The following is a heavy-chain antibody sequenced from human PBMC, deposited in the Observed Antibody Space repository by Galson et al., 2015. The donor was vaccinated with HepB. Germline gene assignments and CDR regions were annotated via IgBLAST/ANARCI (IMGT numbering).Heavy chain of an antibody. CDR2: ISYDGTHK. CDR1: GFTFSGYV. V-gene: IGHV3-30*03. J-gene: IGHJ4*02. CDR3: ARSPAIHGVVITYNFDS. Sequence: SLRLSCAASGFTFSGYVMHWVRQAPGKGLQWVAVISYDGTHKYYADSVKGRFTISRDNSKNMLYLQMSSLGDEDTAVYFCARSPAIHGVVITYNFDSWGQGTLVTVSS. D-gene: IGHD3-3*01.